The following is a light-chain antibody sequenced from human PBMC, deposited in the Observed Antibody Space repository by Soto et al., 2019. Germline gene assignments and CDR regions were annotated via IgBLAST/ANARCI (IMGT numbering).Light chain of an antibody. CDR2: AAF. V-gene: IGKV3-20*01. J-gene: IGKJ4*01. CDR1: QSVSSTY. CDR3: QQYDGSPLT. Sequence: EIVLTQSPGTLSLSPGERATLSCRASQSVSSTYLAWYQQKPGQAPRLLIYAAFSRAPGIPDRFSGSGSGTDFTLTISRLGPEDFAVYFCQQYDGSPLTFGGGTKVEIK.